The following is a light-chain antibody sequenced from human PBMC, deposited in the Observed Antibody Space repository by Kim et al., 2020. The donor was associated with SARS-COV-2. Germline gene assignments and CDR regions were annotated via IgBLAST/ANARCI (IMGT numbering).Light chain of an antibody. Sequence: DIQMTQSPSTLSASVGDRVTITCRASQSVSSWLAWYQQKPGRAPQLLIFDASSLENGVPSRFSGSGSGTEFTLTISSLQPDDSATYSFKQYKVYLTFGQRT. CDR1: QSVSSW. J-gene: IGKJ1*01. CDR3: KQYKVYLT. CDR2: DAS. V-gene: IGKV1-5*01.